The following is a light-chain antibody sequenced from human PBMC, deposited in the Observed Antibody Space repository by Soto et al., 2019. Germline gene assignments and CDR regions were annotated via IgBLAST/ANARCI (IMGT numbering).Light chain of an antibody. J-gene: IGLJ3*02. CDR3: CSYAGSDTFVWV. CDR2: DVS. CDR1: SSDVGGYNY. Sequence: QSVLTQPRSVSGSPGQSVTISCTGTSSDVGGYNYVSWYQQHPGKAPKLMIYDVSKRPSGVPDRFSGSKSGNTASLTISGLQAEDEADYYCCSYAGSDTFVWVFGGGTQLTVL. V-gene: IGLV2-11*01.